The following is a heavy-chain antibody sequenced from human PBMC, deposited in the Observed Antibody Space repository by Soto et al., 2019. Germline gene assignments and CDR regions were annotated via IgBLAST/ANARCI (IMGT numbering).Heavy chain of an antibody. CDR1: GYTFTSYD. V-gene: IGHV1-8*01. D-gene: IGHD6-13*01. Sequence: AAGKASCKAFGYTFTSYDINWVRQATGQGLEWMGWMNPNSGNTGYAQKFQGRVTMTRNTSISTAYMELSSLRSEDTAVYYCARFSGISASGYYYCGMDVWG. CDR3: ARFSGISASGYYYCGMDV. J-gene: IGHJ6*01. CDR2: MNPNSGNT.